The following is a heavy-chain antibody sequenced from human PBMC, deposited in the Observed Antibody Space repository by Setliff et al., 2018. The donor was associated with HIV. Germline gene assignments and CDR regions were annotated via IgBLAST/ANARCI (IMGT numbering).Heavy chain of an antibody. D-gene: IGHD3-22*01. CDR3: VTGVGTSSVDY. CDR1: GFTFSNSW. Sequence: GGSLRLSCAASGFTFSNSWTTWVRQAPGKGLEWVGRTKTKTQRGTTDYAAPAKGRFIISRDDSKNTLYLQMNSLRSEDTAVYYCVTGVGTSSVDYWGQGTMVTVSS. J-gene: IGHJ4*02. V-gene: IGHV3-15*01. CDR2: TKTKTQRGTT.